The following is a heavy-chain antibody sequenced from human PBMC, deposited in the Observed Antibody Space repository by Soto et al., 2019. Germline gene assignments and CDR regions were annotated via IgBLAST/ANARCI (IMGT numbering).Heavy chain of an antibody. V-gene: IGHV4-39*01. CDR1: GGSISSSSYY. J-gene: IGHJ4*02. CDR2: IYYSGST. Sequence: QLQLQESGPGLVKPSETLSLTCTVSGGSISSSSYYWGWIRQPPGKGLEWIGSIYYSGSTYYNPSLKSRVTISVDTSKNQFALKLSSVTAADTAVYYCARHRSSVAATHFDYWGQGTLVTVSS. CDR3: ARHRSSVAATHFDY. D-gene: IGHD2-15*01.